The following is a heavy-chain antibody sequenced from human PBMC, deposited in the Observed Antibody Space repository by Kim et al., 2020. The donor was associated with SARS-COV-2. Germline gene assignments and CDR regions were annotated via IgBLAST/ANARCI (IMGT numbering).Heavy chain of an antibody. CDR2: IKQDGSEK. J-gene: IGHJ4*01. Sequence: GGSLRLSCAASGFTFSSYWMNWVRQAPGKGLEWVANIKQDGSEKYYVDSLKGRFTISRDNARNSLYLQMSSLGAEDTAVYYCARGCGSASCPLYFDYWG. V-gene: IGHV3-7*03. CDR3: ARGCGSASCPLYFDY. D-gene: IGHD2-2*01. CDR1: GFTFSSYW.